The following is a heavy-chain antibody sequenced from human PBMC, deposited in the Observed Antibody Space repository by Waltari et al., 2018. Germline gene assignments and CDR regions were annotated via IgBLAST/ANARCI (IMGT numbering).Heavy chain of an antibody. V-gene: IGHV3-23*01. Sequence: EVQLLESGGGLVQPGGSLRLSCAASGFTFSSYAMNWVRQAPGRGLEWVSAISSSGGFTYYADSVKGRFTISRDNSKNTLWLQMNSLRAEDTAIYYCAKDLYSGGYYQHDYWGQGTLVTVSS. J-gene: IGHJ4*02. D-gene: IGHD3-22*01. CDR3: AKDLYSGGYYQHDY. CDR2: ISSSGGFT. CDR1: GFTFSSYA.